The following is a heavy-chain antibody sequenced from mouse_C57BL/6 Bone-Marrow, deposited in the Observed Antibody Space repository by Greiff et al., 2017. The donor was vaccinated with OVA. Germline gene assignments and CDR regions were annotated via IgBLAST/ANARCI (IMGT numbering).Heavy chain of an antibody. V-gene: IGHV1-81*01. CDR3: ARGRDLLPFAY. CDR1: GYTFTSYG. CDR2: IYPRSGNT. Sequence: VQLQQSGAELARPGASVKLSCKASGYTFTSYGISWVKQRTGQGLEWIGEIYPRSGNTYYNEKFKSKATLTADKSSSTAYMELRSLTSEDSAVYFCARGRDLLPFAYWGQGTLVTVSA. J-gene: IGHJ3*01. D-gene: IGHD2-1*01.